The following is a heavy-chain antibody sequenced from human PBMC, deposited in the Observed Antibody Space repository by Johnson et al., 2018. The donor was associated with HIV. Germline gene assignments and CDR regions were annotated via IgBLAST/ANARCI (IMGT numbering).Heavy chain of an antibody. Sequence: QVQLVESGGGVVQPGGSLRLSCAASGFTFSSYAMHWVRQAPGKGLEWVAVISYDVSNKYYADSVKGRFTISRDNSKNTLYLQMNSLRPEDTAVYYCARVLITIFGVEAFDIWGQGTMVTVSS. CDR2: ISYDVSNK. V-gene: IGHV3-30-3*01. CDR3: ARVLITIFGVEAFDI. J-gene: IGHJ3*02. CDR1: GFTFSSYA. D-gene: IGHD3-3*01.